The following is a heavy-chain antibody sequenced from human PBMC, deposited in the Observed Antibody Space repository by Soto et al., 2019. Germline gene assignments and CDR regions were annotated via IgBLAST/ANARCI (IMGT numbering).Heavy chain of an antibody. D-gene: IGHD6-19*01. J-gene: IGHJ4*02. CDR2: ISGSGGST. V-gene: IGHV3-23*01. CDR3: AKGNSSGWYSLPLGH. CDR1: GFTFSSYA. Sequence: LRLSCAASGFTFSSYAMSWVRQAPGKGLEWVSAISGSGGSTYYADSVKGRFTISRDNSKNTLYLQMNSLRAEDTAVYYCAKGNSSGWYSLPLGHWGQGTLVTVPQ.